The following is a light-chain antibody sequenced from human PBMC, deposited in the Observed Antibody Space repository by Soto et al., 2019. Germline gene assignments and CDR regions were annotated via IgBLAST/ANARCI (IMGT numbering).Light chain of an antibody. CDR3: QQSSSNPRT. CDR1: QTIVTY. CDR2: AAS. Sequence: EIRVTKSPSSLSASVGDRVTITCLASQTIVTYLNWYQQKPGNAPKLLIYAASNLKNGVPSRFSGSGSGTYFTLTISSLQPEDFTTYFCQQSSSNPRTFGQGTKVDIK. J-gene: IGKJ1*01. V-gene: IGKV1-39*01.